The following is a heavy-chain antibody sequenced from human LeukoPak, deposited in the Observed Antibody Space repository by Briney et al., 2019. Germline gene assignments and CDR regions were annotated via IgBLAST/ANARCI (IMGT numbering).Heavy chain of an antibody. CDR2: IYYSGST. Sequence: SSETLSLTCTVSGGSISSSSYYWGWIRQPPGKGLEWIGSIYYSGSTYYNPSLKSRVTISVDTSKNQFSLKLSSVTAADTAVYYCASLSDIVVVTAIHPFFDYWGQGTLVTVSS. CDR3: ASLSDIVVVTAIHPFFDY. J-gene: IGHJ4*02. D-gene: IGHD2-21*02. CDR1: GGSISSSSYY. V-gene: IGHV4-39*07.